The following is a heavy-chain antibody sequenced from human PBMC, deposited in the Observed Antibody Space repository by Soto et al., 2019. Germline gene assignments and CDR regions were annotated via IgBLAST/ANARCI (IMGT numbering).Heavy chain of an antibody. CDR1: RFTFSSYA. CDR2: ISYDGSNK. J-gene: IGHJ4*02. Sequence: CLKISCATSRFTFSSYAMHWVRKVPGKGLEWVAVISYDGSNKYYADSVKGRFTISRDNSKNTLYLQMNSLRAEDTAVYYCARVSQQLGASFDYWGQGTLVTVSS. V-gene: IGHV3-30-3*01. D-gene: IGHD6-13*01. CDR3: ARVSQQLGASFDY.